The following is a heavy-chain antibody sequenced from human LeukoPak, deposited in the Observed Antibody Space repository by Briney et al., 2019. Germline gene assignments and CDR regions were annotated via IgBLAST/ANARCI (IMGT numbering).Heavy chain of an antibody. CDR3: AKHTIVGATTGYFDY. D-gene: IGHD1-26*01. J-gene: IGHJ4*02. Sequence: GGSLRLSCAASGFTFSSYAMSWVRQAPGKGLEWVSAISGSGGSTYYADSVKGRFTISRDNSKNTLYLRMNSLRAEDTAVYYCAKHTIVGATTGYFDYWGQGTLVTVSS. CDR2: ISGSGGST. V-gene: IGHV3-23*01. CDR1: GFTFSSYA.